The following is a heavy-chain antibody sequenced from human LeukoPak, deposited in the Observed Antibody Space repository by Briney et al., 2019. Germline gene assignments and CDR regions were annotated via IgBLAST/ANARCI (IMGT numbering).Heavy chain of an antibody. CDR3: ARGGCSGGSCYPGWNYYFDY. CDR2: ISSSGSTI. CDR1: GFTFSDYY. J-gene: IGHJ4*02. D-gene: IGHD2-15*01. Sequence: GGSLRLSCAASGFTFSDYYMSWIRQAPGKGLEWVSYISSSGSTIYYADSVKGRFTISRDNAKNSLYLQMNSLRAEDTAVYYCARGGCSGGSCYPGWNYYFDYWGQGTLVTVSS. V-gene: IGHV3-11*01.